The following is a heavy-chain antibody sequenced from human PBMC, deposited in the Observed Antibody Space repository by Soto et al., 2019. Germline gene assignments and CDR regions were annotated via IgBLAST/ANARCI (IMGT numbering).Heavy chain of an antibody. D-gene: IGHD6-13*01. Sequence: SETLSLTCTVSGGSISSYYWSWIRQPPGKGLEWIADIYYSGSTNYNPALKSRLTISADTSKNQFSLKLSSVTAADTAVYYCATRSGVFYWGQGVLVTVSS. CDR2: IYYSGST. CDR3: ATRSGVFY. J-gene: IGHJ4*02. V-gene: IGHV4-59*12. CDR1: GGSISSYY.